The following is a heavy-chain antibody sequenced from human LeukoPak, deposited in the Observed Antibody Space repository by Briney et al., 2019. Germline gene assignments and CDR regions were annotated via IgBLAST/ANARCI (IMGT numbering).Heavy chain of an antibody. CDR1: GGSISSYY. J-gene: IGHJ4*02. CDR3: ATTMVRGVIIRDY. CDR2: IYTSGST. V-gene: IGHV4-4*07. Sequence: SETLSLTCTVSGGSISSYYWSWIRLPAGKGLEWIGRIYTSGSTNYNPSLKSRVTMSVDTSKNQFSLKLSSVTAADTAVYYCATTMVRGVIIRDYWGQGTLVTVSS. D-gene: IGHD3-10*01.